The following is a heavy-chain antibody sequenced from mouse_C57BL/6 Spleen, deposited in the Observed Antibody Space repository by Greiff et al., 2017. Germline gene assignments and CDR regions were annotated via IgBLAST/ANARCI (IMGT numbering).Heavy chain of an antibody. CDR3: ARRIYDGYSWFAY. J-gene: IGHJ3*01. CDR2: LSSGSSPI. V-gene: IGHV5-17*01. CDR1: GFTFSDYG. D-gene: IGHD2-3*01. Sequence: EVKLVESGGGLVKPGGSLKLSCAASGFTFSDYGMHWVRQAPEKGLEWVAYLSSGSSPIYYAATVKGRFHISRDNAKNTLCLQRTSLRSYDTAMYYGARRIYDGYSWFAYWGQGTLVTVSA.